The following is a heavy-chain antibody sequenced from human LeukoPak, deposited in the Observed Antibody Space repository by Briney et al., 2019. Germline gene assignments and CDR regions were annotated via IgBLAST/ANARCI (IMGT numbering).Heavy chain of an antibody. CDR2: IYYSGST. J-gene: IGHJ4*02. CDR1: GGSISSYY. Sequence: SENLSLTCTVSGGSISSYYWSWIRQPPGKGLEWIGYIYYSGSTNYNPSLKSRVTISVDTSKNQFSLKLSSVTAADTAVYYCARGLTAGYYDSSGDYWGQGTLVTVSS. CDR3: ARGLTAGYYDSSGDY. D-gene: IGHD3-22*01. V-gene: IGHV4-59*01.